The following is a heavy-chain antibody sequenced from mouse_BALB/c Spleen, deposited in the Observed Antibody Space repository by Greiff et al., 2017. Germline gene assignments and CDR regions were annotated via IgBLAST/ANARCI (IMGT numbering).Heavy chain of an antibody. CDR2: ILPGSGST. V-gene: IGHV1-9*01. CDR3: ERLKVYYAMDY. J-gene: IGHJ4*01. CDR1: GYTFSSYW. Sequence: QVQLQQSGAELMKPWASVKISCKATGYTFSSYWIEWVKQRPGHGLEWIGEILPGSGSTNYNEKFKGKATFTADTSSNTAYMQLSSLTSEDSAIYFCERLKVYYAMDYWGQGTSVTVSS.